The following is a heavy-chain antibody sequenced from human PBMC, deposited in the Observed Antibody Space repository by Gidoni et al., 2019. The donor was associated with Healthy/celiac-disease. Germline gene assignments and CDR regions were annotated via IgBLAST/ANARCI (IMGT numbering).Heavy chain of an antibody. V-gene: IGHV3-23*01. J-gene: IGHJ4*02. Sequence: ELPLSASGGGLVQPGGSLTPSCSSPGLTFSHYAMSWVRQAPGKGLEWVSAISGSGGSTYYADSVKGRFTTSRDNSKNTLYLQMNSLRAEDTAVYYCAKDHPPIYGDSQNFYYWGQGTLVTVSS. D-gene: IGHD4-17*01. CDR2: ISGSGGST. CDR3: AKDHPPIYGDSQNFYY. CDR1: GLTFSHYA.